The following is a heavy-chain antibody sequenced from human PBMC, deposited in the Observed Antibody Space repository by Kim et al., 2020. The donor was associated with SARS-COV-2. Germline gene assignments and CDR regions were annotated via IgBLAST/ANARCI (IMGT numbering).Heavy chain of an antibody. CDR1: GFTFSSYA. D-gene: IGHD3-3*01. Sequence: GGSLRLSCVASGFTFSSYAMSWVRQAPGKGLEWVSAISGSGGSTYYADSVKGRFTISRDNSKNTLYLQMNSLRAEDTAVYYCARGKKGTIFGVVISQGLNYYYYYGMDVWGQGTTVTVSS. V-gene: IGHV3-23*01. J-gene: IGHJ6*02. CDR2: ISGSGGST. CDR3: ARGKKGTIFGVVISQGLNYYYYYGMDV.